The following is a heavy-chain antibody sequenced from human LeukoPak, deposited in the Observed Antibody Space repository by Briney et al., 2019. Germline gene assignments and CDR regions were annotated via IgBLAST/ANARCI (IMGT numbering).Heavy chain of an antibody. D-gene: IGHD6-19*01. CDR2: IYYSGST. J-gene: IGHJ4*02. V-gene: IGHV4-39*07. CDR3: ARERKSFSGWYSGYYFDY. Sequence: SETLSLTCTVSGGSISSSSYYWGWIRQPPRKGLEWIGSIYYSGSTYYNPSLKSRVTISVDTSKNQFSLKLSSVTAADTAVYYCARERKSFSGWYSGYYFDYWGQGTLVTVSS. CDR1: GGSISSSSYY.